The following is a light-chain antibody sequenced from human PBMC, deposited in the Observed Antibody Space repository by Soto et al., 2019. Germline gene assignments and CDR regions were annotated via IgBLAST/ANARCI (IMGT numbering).Light chain of an antibody. J-gene: IGKJ5*01. CDR2: KAS. Sequence: DIQMTQSPSTLSESIGDRFTITCRASQNINNWLAWYQQKPGKAPKLLIYKASSLETGVPSRFSGSGSGTDFTLTISSLQPDDLASYYCQQYDHYPITFGQGTRLEIK. CDR3: QQYDHYPIT. CDR1: QNINNW. V-gene: IGKV1-5*03.